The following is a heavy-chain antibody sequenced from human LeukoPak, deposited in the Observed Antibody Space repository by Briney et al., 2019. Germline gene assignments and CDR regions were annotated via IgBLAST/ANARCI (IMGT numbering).Heavy chain of an antibody. CDR3: ARSGSGWSRERAFDI. CDR1: GYTFTGYY. Sequence: ASVKVSCKASGYTFTGYYMHWVRQAPGQGLEWMGWINPNSGGTNYAQKFQGRVTMTRDTSISTAYMELSRLRSDDTAVYYCARSGSGWSRERAFDIWGQGTMVTVPS. D-gene: IGHD6-19*01. J-gene: IGHJ3*02. CDR2: INPNSGGT. V-gene: IGHV1-2*02.